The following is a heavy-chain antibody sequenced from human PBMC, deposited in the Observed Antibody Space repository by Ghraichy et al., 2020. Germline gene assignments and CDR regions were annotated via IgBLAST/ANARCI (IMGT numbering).Heavy chain of an antibody. V-gene: IGHV4-34*01. D-gene: IGHD3-10*01. J-gene: IGHJ4*02. CDR3: VRYQGVYCYFNY. CDR1: GGSFSGYY. Sequence: GSLRLSCAVYGGSFSGYYWSWIRQPPGKGLEWIGEINHSGSTNYNPSLKSRVTISVDTSKKQLSLKLSSVTAADTSVYYCVRYQGVYCYFNYWGQGTLVTVSS. CDR2: INHSGST.